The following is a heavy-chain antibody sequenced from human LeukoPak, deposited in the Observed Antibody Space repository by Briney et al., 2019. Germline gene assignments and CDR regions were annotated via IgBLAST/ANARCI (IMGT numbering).Heavy chain of an antibody. Sequence: GGSLRLSCAASGFTFKDYALSWVRQTPGKGLEWVSSISDDGAYIYYAGSVKGRFTISRDNANSSLYLQMDSLSPEDTAVYYCARDPHNVAANWFDPWGQGALVTVSS. CDR3: ARDPHNVAANWFDP. D-gene: IGHD6-13*01. J-gene: IGHJ5*02. CDR1: GFTFKDYA. CDR2: ISDDGAYI. V-gene: IGHV3-21*01.